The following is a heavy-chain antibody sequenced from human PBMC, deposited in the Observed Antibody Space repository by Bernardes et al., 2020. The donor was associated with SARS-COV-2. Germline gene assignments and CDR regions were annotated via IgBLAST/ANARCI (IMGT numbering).Heavy chain of an antibody. V-gene: IGHV3-30*18. CDR2: ISFDANYK. J-gene: IGHJ3*02. D-gene: IGHD3-10*01. Sequence: GGSLRLSCAASGFTFSAYGMHWVRQTPGKGLEWVAVISFDANYKYYADSVKGRFTISRDNSKNTLYLQINSLRADDTAVYYCAKASGENNEKKGAFDIWGQGTMVTVSS. CDR3: AKASGENNEKKGAFDI. CDR1: GFTFSAYG.